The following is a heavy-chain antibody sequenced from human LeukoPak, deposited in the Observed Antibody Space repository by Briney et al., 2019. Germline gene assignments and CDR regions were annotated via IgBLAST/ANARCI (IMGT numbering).Heavy chain of an antibody. V-gene: IGHV3-21*01. CDR3: ARGHLAAAGTGDC. J-gene: IGHJ4*02. D-gene: IGHD6-13*01. CDR2: ISSSGNFI. Sequence: GGSLRLSCAASGFTFSTYSMNWVRQAPGKGLEWVSHISSSGNFIYYTDSVKGRFTVSRDNAKNSLYLQMNSLRAEDTALYHCARGHLAAAGTGDCWGQGTVVTVSS. CDR1: GFTFSTYS.